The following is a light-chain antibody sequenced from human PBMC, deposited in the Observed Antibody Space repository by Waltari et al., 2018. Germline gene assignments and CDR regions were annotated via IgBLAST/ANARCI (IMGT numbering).Light chain of an antibody. V-gene: IGKV3-20*01. CDR3: QQYGSSVMYT. Sequence: VMLTQSPGTLSLSPGERATVSCRASQYITKRYVAWYQQQPGQAPRLLIYGASSRAAGIPDRFSGSGSGTDFTLTISRLEPEDFAVYYCQQYGSSVMYTFGQGTKLEMK. J-gene: IGKJ2*01. CDR2: GAS. CDR1: QYITKRY.